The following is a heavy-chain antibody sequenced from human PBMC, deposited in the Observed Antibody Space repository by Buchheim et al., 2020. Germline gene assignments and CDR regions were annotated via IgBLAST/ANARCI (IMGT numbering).Heavy chain of an antibody. CDR3: ARGSGNSWHLLH. CDR2: IFYSGNT. D-gene: IGHD6-13*01. J-gene: IGHJ1*01. CDR1: GGSISSDY. Sequence: QVQLQESGPGQVKPSETLSLTCTVSGGSISSDYWSWIRQSPGKGLEWIGCIFYSGNTHYNPSLKSRVTISSGKSTNQFSLKLNSVTAADTAVYYCARGSGNSWHLLHWGQGTL. V-gene: IGHV4-59*01.